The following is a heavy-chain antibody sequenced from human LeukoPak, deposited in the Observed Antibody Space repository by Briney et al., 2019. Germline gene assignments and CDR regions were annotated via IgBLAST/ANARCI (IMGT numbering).Heavy chain of an antibody. CDR3: ARVGYSSSWEPHFDY. CDR2: IYSGGST. J-gene: IGHJ4*02. CDR1: GFTFSDYY. Sequence: GGSLRLSCAASGFTFSDYYMSWIRQAPGKGLEWVSVIYSGGSTYYADSVKGRFTISRDNSKNTLYLQMNSLRAEDTAVYYCARVGYSSSWEPHFDYWGQGTLVTVSS. V-gene: IGHV3-66*02. D-gene: IGHD6-13*01.